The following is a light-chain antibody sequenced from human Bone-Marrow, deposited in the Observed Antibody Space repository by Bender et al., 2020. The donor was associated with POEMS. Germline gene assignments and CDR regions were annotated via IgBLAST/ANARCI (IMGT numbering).Light chain of an antibody. Sequence: QSVLTQPASVSGSPGQSITISCTGTGSDVGGYNYVSWYQQHPGKAPKLMIYDVSNRPSGVSNRFSGSKSGNTASLTISGLQAEDEADYYCSSYTSSNTWVFGGGTRVTVL. CDR2: DVS. V-gene: IGLV2-14*03. CDR1: GSDVGGYNY. J-gene: IGLJ3*02. CDR3: SSYTSSNTWV.